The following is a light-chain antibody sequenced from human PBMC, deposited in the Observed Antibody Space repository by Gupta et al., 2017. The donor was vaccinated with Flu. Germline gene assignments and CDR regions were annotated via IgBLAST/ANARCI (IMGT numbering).Light chain of an antibody. Sequence: QAVLTQPPSPSASPRYSANLSCILPSDMTVGRYNIYLHQHKPGSPPRYLLYYHSDSDKGHGSGVPSRFSGYKDASTNSGMLLISGLQAEDEADYYCMIWPSNSYWVYDGGTKLTVL. V-gene: IGLV5-37*01. CDR3: MIWPSNSYWV. CDR1: SDMTVGRYN. CDR2: YHSDSDK. J-gene: IGLJ3*02.